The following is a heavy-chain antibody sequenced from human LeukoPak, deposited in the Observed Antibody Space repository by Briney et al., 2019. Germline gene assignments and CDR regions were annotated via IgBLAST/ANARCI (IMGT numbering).Heavy chain of an antibody. CDR3: TYYDSSGTAPP. J-gene: IGHJ5*02. CDR1: GGTFSSYA. CDR2: IIPILGIA. V-gene: IGHV1-69*04. Sequence: GVSVKVFCKVSGGTFSSYAISWVRQAPGQGLEWMGRIIPILGIANYAQKFQGRVTITAHKSTSTAYMELSSLRSEDMAVYYCTYYDSSGTAPPWGQGTLVTVSS. D-gene: IGHD3-22*01.